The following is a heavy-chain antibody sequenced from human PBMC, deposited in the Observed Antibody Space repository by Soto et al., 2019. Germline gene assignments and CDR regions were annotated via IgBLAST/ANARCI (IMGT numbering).Heavy chain of an antibody. Sequence: GGSLRLSCVASGFTFSDYYMSWFRQAPGKGLEWVSYISSGGSVIYSADSMKGRFTISRDNAKNSLYLQVNSLRAEDTAVYYCAREPRDDYMISGGFDYWGQGTLVTVPQ. V-gene: IGHV3-11*01. CDR3: AREPRDDYMISGGFDY. D-gene: IGHD4-4*01. CDR1: GFTFSDYY. J-gene: IGHJ4*02. CDR2: ISSGGSVI.